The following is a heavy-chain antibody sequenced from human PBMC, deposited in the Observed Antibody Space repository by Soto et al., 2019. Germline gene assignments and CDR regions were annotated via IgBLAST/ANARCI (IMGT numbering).Heavy chain of an antibody. D-gene: IGHD1-20*01. CDR3: NGIAPDIYYRMDV. CDR2: IYSSGST. Sequence: PSETLSLTCTVYGGSLSSHYWSWIRQPAGKELEWIGRIYSSGSTSYNPSLNGRVTMSVDTAKNQVSLRINSVTAADTAVYYCNGIAPDIYYRMDVWGQGTPVLVS. V-gene: IGHV4-4*07. CDR1: GGSLSSHY. J-gene: IGHJ6*02.